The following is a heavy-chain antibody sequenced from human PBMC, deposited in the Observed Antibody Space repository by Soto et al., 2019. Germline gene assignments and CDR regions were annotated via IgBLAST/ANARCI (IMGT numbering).Heavy chain of an antibody. Sequence: QVHLVQSGAEVKKPGASVKVSCKASGYTFTSYGITWVRQAPGQGLEWMGWISAHNGNTDYAQKLQGRVIVTRDTSTSTAYMELRSLRSDDTAVYYFSRGRYGDYWGQAALVTVSS. CDR1: GYTFTSYG. CDR2: ISAHNGNT. CDR3: SRGRYGDY. D-gene: IGHD1-1*01. J-gene: IGHJ4*02. V-gene: IGHV1-18*01.